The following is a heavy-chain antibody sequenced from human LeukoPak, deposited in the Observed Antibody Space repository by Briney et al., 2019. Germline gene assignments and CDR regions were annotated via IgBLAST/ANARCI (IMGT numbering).Heavy chain of an antibody. CDR3: ARLPWSGYNYYYYGMDV. D-gene: IGHD3-3*01. CDR2: IYYSGST. V-gene: IGHV4-59*08. Sequence: PSETLSLTCTVSGGSISSYYWSWIRQPPGKGLEWIGYIYYSGSTNYNPSLKSRVTISVDTSKNQFSLKLSSVTAADTAVYYCARLPWSGYNYYYYGMDVWGQGTTVTVSS. CDR1: GGSISSYY. J-gene: IGHJ6*02.